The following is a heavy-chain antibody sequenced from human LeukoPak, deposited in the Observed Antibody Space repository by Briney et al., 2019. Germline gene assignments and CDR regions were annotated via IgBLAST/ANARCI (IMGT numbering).Heavy chain of an antibody. CDR2: ITDSGGRT. Sequence: GGSLRLSCAASGFTFSSYAMHWVRQAPGKGLEWVSAITDSGGRTYYADSVKGRFTISRDNSKNTLYMQMNSLRAEDTAVYYCAKSGNYYYYYMDVWGKGTTVTVSS. J-gene: IGHJ6*03. D-gene: IGHD1-14*01. CDR1: GFTFSSYA. CDR3: AKSGNYYYYYMDV. V-gene: IGHV3-23*01.